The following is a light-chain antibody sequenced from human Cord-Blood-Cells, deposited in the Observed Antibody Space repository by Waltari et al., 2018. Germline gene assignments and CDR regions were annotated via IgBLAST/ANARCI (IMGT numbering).Light chain of an antibody. CDR3: CSYAGSSTYVV. J-gene: IGLJ2*01. CDR1: SSDVGSYNL. CDR2: EGS. V-gene: IGLV2-23*01. Sequence: QSALTQPASVSGSPGQSITISCTGTSSDVGSYNLVSWYQQHPGKAPKLMIYEGSKRPSGVVNRCSGSKSGNTASLTISGLQAEDEADYYCCSYAGSSTYVVFGGGTKLTVL.